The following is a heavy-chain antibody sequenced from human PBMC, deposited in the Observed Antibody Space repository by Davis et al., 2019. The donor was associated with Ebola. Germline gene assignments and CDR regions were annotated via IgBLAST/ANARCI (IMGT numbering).Heavy chain of an antibody. CDR3: ARGQYHYDRTGYHPDDYFDY. CDR1: GGSISSSSYY. J-gene: IGHJ4*02. CDR2: IYYSGST. D-gene: IGHD3-22*01. Sequence: SETLSLTCTVSGGSISSSSYYWGWIRQPPGKGLEWIGSIYYSGSTYYNPSLKRRVTISVDTSKNQFALKLSSVTAADTAVYYCARGQYHYDRTGYHPDDYFDYWGQETLVTVSS. V-gene: IGHV4-39*06.